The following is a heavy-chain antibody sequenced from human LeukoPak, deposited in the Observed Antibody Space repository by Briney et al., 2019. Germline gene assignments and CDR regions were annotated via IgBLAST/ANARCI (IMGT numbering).Heavy chain of an antibody. V-gene: IGHV1-8*01. D-gene: IGHD3-3*01. CDR3: ARDQGEDYDFWSGYLDYFDY. Sequence: ASVKVSCXASGYTFTSYDINWVRQATGQGLEWMGWMNPNSGNTGYAQKLQGRVTMTTDTSTSTACMELRSLRSDDTAVYYCARDQGEDYDFWSGYLDYFDYWGQGTLVTVSS. CDR1: GYTFTSYD. CDR2: MNPNSGNT. J-gene: IGHJ4*02.